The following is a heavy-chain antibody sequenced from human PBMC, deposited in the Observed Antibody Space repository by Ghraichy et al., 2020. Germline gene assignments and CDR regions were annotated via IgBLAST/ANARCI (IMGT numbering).Heavy chain of an antibody. Sequence: SETLSLTCTVSGGSISSSTYYWGWIRPPPGMGLEWIGSIYYSVYTYYNPSLKSRVTISVDTSKKQYSLKLTSVTAAETAVYYCASTRSVDGMDVWGQGTTVTVSS. D-gene: IGHD5-12*01. CDR2: IYYSVYT. V-gene: IGHV4-39*01. CDR3: ASTRSVDGMDV. CDR1: GGSISSSTYY. J-gene: IGHJ6*02.